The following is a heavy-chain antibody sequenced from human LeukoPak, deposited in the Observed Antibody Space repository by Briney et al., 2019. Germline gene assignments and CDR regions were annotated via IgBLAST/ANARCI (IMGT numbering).Heavy chain of an antibody. V-gene: IGHV1-18*01. CDR1: GYTFTSYG. Sequence: ASVKVSCKASGYTFTSYGISWVRQAPGQGLEWMGWISAYNGNTNYAQKLQGRVTMTTDTSKGTAYMELRSLRSDDTAVYYCARDRGVVVPAATLDYWGQGTLVTVSS. CDR3: ARDRGVVVPAATLDY. D-gene: IGHD2-2*01. J-gene: IGHJ4*02. CDR2: ISAYNGNT.